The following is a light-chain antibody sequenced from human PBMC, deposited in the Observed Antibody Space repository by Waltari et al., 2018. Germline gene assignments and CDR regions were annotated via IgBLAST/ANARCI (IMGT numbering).Light chain of an antibody. CDR3: SSYTSSSTRV. Sequence: QSALTQPASVSGSPGQSITISCTGTSSDVGGSNYVSWYQQHPGKVPKLMIYDVSNRPSGVSNRFSGSKSGNTASLTISGLQAEDEADYCCSSYTSSSTRVFGGGTKLTVL. CDR2: DVS. J-gene: IGLJ3*02. CDR1: SSDVGGSNY. V-gene: IGLV2-14*03.